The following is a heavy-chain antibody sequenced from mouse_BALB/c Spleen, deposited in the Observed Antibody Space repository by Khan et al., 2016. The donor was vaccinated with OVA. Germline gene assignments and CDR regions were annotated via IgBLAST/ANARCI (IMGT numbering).Heavy chain of an antibody. CDR3: TPNWFLFAY. CDR1: GYTFSNYW. CDR2: ILPGSGST. Sequence: QVQLQQSGAELMKPGASVKISCKATGYTFSNYWIEWVKQRPGHGLEWIGEILPGSGSTNYNEKFKGKAAFTADTSSNTAYIQLNSLTSEDSAVYYCTPNWFLFAYWGQGTLVTVSA. J-gene: IGHJ3*01. V-gene: IGHV1-9*01. D-gene: IGHD4-1*01.